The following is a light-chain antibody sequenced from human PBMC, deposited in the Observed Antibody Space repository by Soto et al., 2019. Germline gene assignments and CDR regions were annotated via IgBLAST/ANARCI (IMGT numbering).Light chain of an antibody. CDR3: CSYTGDSTYV. CDR2: AVC. Sequence: QSALTQPASVSGSPGQSITVSCTNLVSDFVSWYQQHPGQAPRLIMYAVCKRPSGVSDRFSGSKSGNTASLTISALQAQDEADYFCCSYTGDSTYVFGTGTKGTVL. V-gene: IGLV2-23*02. J-gene: IGLJ1*01. CDR1: VSDF.